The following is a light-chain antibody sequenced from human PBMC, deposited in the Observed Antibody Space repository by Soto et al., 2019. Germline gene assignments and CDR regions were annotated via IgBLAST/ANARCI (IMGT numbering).Light chain of an antibody. J-gene: IGLJ1*01. V-gene: IGLV2-11*01. Sequence: QSALTQPRSVSGSPGQSVTISCTGSSSDVGGYNYVSWYQQQPGKAPKLLIYDVTIRTSGVSARFSGSKSGNTASLTISGLQAEDDADYFCCSYERTYTSFLFGTGTKVTVL. CDR2: DVT. CDR3: CSYERTYTSFL. CDR1: SSDVGGYNY.